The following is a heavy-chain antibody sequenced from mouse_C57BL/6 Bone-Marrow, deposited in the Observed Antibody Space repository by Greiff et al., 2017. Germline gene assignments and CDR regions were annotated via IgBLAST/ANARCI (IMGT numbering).Heavy chain of an antibody. J-gene: IGHJ2*01. D-gene: IGHD1-1*01. V-gene: IGHV14-1*01. CDR3: TTCGSSYPSDY. CDR1: GFNIKDYY. Sequence: EVKLQQSGAELVRPGASVKLSCTASGFNIKDYYMHWVKQRPEQGLEWIGRIDPEDGDTEYAPKFQGKATMTADTSSNTAYLQLSSLTSEDTAVYYCTTCGSSYPSDYWGQGTTLTVSS. CDR2: IDPEDGDT.